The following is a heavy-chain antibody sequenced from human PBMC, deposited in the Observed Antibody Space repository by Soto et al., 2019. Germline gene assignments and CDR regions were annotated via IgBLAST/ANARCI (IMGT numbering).Heavy chain of an antibody. V-gene: IGHV3-23*01. J-gene: IGHJ5*02. CDR2: ISGSGGST. CDR3: AKDVTIFGVVRIRVWFDP. CDR1: GFTFSSYA. D-gene: IGHD3-3*01. Sequence: GGSLRLSCAASGFTFSSYAMSWVRQAPGKGLEWVSAISGSGGSTYYADSVKGRFTISRDNSKNTLYLQMNSLRAEDTAVYYCAKDVTIFGVVRIRVWFDPWGQGTLVTVSS.